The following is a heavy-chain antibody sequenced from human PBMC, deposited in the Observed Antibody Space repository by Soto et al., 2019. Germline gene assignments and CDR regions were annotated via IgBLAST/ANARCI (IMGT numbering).Heavy chain of an antibody. D-gene: IGHD1-26*01. CDR1: GFTFDDYA. CDR3: AKDIGVGGADIFDF. Sequence: PGGSLRLSCVASGFTFDDYAMNWVRQGPGKGLEWVSGISWNSGSIAYAESVKGRFTISRDNAKNSLYPQMTSLRVEDTAFYYCAKDIGVGGADIFDFRGRGTLVTVSS. V-gene: IGHV3-9*01. CDR2: ISWNSGSI. J-gene: IGHJ4*02.